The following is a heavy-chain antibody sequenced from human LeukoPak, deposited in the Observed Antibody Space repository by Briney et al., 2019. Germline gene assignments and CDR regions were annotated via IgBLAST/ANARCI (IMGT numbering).Heavy chain of an antibody. CDR2: IKQDGSEK. V-gene: IGHV3-7*01. CDR1: GFTFSSYG. J-gene: IGHJ4*02. Sequence: GGTLRLSCAASGFTFSSYGMSWVRQAPGKGLEWVANIKQDGSEKYYVDSVKGRFTTSRDNAKNSLYLQMNSLRAEDTAVYYCARVDQTSPGYDYWGQGTLFTVSS. D-gene: IGHD5-18*01. CDR3: ARVDQTSPGYDY.